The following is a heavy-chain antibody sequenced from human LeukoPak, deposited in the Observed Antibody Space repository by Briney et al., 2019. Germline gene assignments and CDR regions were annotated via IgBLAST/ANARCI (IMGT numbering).Heavy chain of an antibody. J-gene: IGHJ4*02. D-gene: IGHD3-10*01. CDR1: GFTFSSYA. CDR2: ISGSGSST. V-gene: IGHV3-23*01. Sequence: GGSLRLSCAASGFTFSSYAMNWVRQAPGKGLEWVSSISGSGSSTYYADSVKGRFTISRDNSKNTVYLQMNSLRAEDTAVYYCAKDGYYYGSGSSSHLDYWGQGTLVTVSS. CDR3: AKDGYYYGSGSSSHLDY.